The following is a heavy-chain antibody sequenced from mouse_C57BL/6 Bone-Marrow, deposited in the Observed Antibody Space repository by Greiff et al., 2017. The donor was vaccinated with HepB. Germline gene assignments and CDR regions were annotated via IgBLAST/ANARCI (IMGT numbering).Heavy chain of an antibody. J-gene: IGHJ3*01. V-gene: IGHV1-81*01. CDR1: GYTFTSYG. CDR2: IYPRSGNT. D-gene: IGHD3-2*02. Sequence: VQLQQSGAELARPGASVKLSCKASGYTFTSYGISWVKQRTGQGLEWIGEIYPRSGNTYYNEKFKGKATLTADKSSSTAYMELRSLTSEDSAVYFCARDSSGRFAYWGQGTLVTVSA. CDR3: ARDSSGRFAY.